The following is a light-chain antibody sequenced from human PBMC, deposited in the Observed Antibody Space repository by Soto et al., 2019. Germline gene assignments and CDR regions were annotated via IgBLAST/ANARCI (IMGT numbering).Light chain of an antibody. Sequence: VVTQPPSVSGAPGQRVTISCTGSSSNIGAGYDVHWYQQLPGTAPKLLIYGNSNRPSGVPDRFSGSKSGTSASLAITGLQAEDEADYYCQSYDSSLSGVVFGGGTQLTVL. V-gene: IGLV1-40*01. CDR3: QSYDSSLSGVV. J-gene: IGLJ2*01. CDR2: GNS. CDR1: SSNIGAGYD.